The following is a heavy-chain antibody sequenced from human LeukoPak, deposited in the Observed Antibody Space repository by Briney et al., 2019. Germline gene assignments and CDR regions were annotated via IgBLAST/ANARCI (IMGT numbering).Heavy chain of an antibody. CDR2: IYYSGST. V-gene: IGHV4-31*03. Sequence: SETLSLTCTVSGGSISSGGYYWSWIRQHPGKGLEWIGYIYYSGSTYYNPSLKSRVTISVDTSKNQFSLKLSSVTAADTAVYYCARGPAFYDSSGYPFDYWGQGTPVTVSS. D-gene: IGHD3-22*01. CDR3: ARGPAFYDSSGYPFDY. CDR1: GGSISSGGYY. J-gene: IGHJ4*02.